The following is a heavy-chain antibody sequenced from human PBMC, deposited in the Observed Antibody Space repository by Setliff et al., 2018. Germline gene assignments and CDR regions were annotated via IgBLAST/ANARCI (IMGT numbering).Heavy chain of an antibody. Sequence: VGSLRLSCAASGSTFSNAWMNWVRQAPGKGLEWVGRIKGKTDGLATDYAAPVKGRFTISRDDSTNKLYLQMNSLKTEDTAVYYCTTDPSATFGGVIGAAFDMWGQGTMVTVSS. CDR3: TTDPSATFGGVIGAAFDM. V-gene: IGHV3-15*07. J-gene: IGHJ3*02. CDR1: GSTFSNAW. CDR2: IKGKTDGLAT. D-gene: IGHD3-16*01.